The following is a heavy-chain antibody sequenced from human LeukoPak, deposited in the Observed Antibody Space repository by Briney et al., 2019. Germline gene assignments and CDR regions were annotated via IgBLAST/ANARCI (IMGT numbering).Heavy chain of an antibody. CDR1: GFTFGDYL. V-gene: IGHV3-49*05. Sequence: KPGRSLRLSCTASGFTFGDYLMSWFRQAPGKGLEWIGFISGGTTEYAASVKGRFTISRDDSTSIAYLQMNSLTTGDTAVYYCSRGSGWLSVYWGQGTLVTVSS. J-gene: IGHJ4*02. CDR2: ISGGTT. D-gene: IGHD6-19*01. CDR3: SRGSGWLSVY.